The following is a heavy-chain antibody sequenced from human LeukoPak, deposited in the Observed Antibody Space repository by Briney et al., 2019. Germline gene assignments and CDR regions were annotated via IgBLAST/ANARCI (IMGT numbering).Heavy chain of an antibody. Sequence: GGSLRLSCAASGFTLSTYWMHWVRQATGKGLEWVSAIDTAGNTFYPGSVRGRFTISRENAKNSLYLQMNNVRAGDTAVYYCARTSKVTSVMDIWGQGTMVTVSS. J-gene: IGHJ3*02. CDR3: ARTSKVTSVMDI. V-gene: IGHV3-13*04. D-gene: IGHD3-16*01. CDR1: GFTLSTYW. CDR2: IDTAGNT.